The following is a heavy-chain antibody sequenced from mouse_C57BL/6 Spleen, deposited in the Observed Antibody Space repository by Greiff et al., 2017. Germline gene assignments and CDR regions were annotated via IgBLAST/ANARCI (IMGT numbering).Heavy chain of an antibody. D-gene: IGHD1-1*01. CDR2: INPSNGGT. Sequence: QVQLQQPGTELVKPGASVKLSCKASGYTFTSYWMHWVKQRPGQGLEWIGNINPSNGGTNYNEKFKSKATLTVDKSSSTAYMQRSSLTSEDSAVYYCARERGSSYYFDYWGQGTTLTVSS. CDR3: ARERGSSYYFDY. CDR1: GYTFTSYW. V-gene: IGHV1-53*01. J-gene: IGHJ2*01.